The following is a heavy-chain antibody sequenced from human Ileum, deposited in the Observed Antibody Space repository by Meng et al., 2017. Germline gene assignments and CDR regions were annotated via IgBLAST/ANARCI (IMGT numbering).Heavy chain of an antibody. Sequence: GSLKISCAASGFTFSSYAMSWVRQAPGKGLEWVSAISDSGGTTYYADSVKGRFTISRDNSRNTLYLQMNSLRAEDTAVYYCATSTYSTSWYYFDYWGQGTLVTVSS. CDR3: ATSTYSTSWYYFDY. CDR2: ISDSGGTT. V-gene: IGHV3-23*01. CDR1: GFTFSSYA. J-gene: IGHJ4*02. D-gene: IGHD2-2*01.